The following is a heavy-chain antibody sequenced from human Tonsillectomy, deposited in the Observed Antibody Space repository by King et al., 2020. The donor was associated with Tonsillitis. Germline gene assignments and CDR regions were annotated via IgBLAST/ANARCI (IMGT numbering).Heavy chain of an antibody. CDR3: ARALITIYGVVIKVGAFDI. CDR1: GGSISSGGYS. CDR2: IYHSGSS. Sequence: QLQESGSGLVKPSQTLSLTCGVSGGSISSGGYSWSWIRQPPGKGLEWIGYIYHSGSSYYNPSLKSRVTISVDRAKNQFSLRQTSVTAADTAVYYCARALITIYGVVIKVGAFDIWGQGTMVTVSS. D-gene: IGHD3-3*01. V-gene: IGHV4-30-2*01. J-gene: IGHJ3*02.